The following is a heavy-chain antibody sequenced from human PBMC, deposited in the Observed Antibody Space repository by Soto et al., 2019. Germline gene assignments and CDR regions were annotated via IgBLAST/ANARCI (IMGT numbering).Heavy chain of an antibody. Sequence: GSLRLSGSACVCTISGKKYVAWVRQAPGKGLEWVSALYDLDGSCYEASVKGRFTHSSDSSKTTVYLQINDLRPDDTAVYYCANWNEREHAYDVWGQGKTVTVSS. D-gene: IGHD1-1*01. CDR3: ANWNEREHAYDV. J-gene: IGHJ3*01. V-gene: IGHV3-53*01. CDR2: LYDLDGS. CDR1: VCTISGKKY.